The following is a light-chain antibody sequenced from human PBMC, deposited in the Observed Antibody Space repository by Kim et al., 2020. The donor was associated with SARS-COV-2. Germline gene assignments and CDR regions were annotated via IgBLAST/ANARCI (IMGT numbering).Light chain of an antibody. CDR2: LGS. CDR3: MQALQTAWT. V-gene: IGKV2-28*01. J-gene: IGKJ1*01. CDR1: HSLLHSNGYNY. Sequence: TASISCRSSHSLLHSNGYNYLDWYLQKPGQSPQLLIYLGSNRASGVPDRFSGSGSGTDFTLKISRVEAEDVGVYYCMQALQTAWTFGQGTKVDIK.